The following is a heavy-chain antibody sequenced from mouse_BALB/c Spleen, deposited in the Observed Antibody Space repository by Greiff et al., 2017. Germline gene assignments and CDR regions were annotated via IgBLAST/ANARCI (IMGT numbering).Heavy chain of an antibody. CDR2: ISNGGGST. J-gene: IGHJ4*01. Sequence: EVQLQQSGGGLVQPGGSLKLSCAASGFTFSSYTMSWVRQTPEKRLEWVAYISNGGGSTYYPDTVKGRFTISRDNAKNTLYLQMSSLKSEDTAMYYCARHGTVYYYGSSYYAMDYWGQGTSVTVSS. V-gene: IGHV5-12-2*01. D-gene: IGHD1-1*01. CDR1: GFTFSSYT. CDR3: ARHGTVYYYGSSYYAMDY.